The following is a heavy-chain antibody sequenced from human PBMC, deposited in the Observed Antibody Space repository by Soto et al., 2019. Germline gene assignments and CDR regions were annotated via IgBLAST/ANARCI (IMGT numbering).Heavy chain of an antibody. D-gene: IGHD6-19*01. J-gene: IGHJ6*03. Sequence: SETLSLTCAASSGSISSSNWWSWVRQPPGKGLEWIGEIYHSGSTNYNPSLKSRVTISVDKSKNQFSLKLSSVTAADTAVYYCAREGVGSGWFEFYYYMDVWGKGTTVTVSS. CDR1: SGSISSSNW. V-gene: IGHV4-4*02. CDR2: IYHSGST. CDR3: AREGVGSGWFEFYYYMDV.